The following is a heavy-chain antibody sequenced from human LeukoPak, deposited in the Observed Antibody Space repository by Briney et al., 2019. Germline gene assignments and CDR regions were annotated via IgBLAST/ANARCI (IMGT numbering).Heavy chain of an antibody. J-gene: IGHJ4*03. Sequence: GASVKVSCKASEFTCTNHHMNWVRQAPGQGLEWMGWINPNSGDTNYAQKFQGRVTMTRDTSISTAYMELSGLRSDDTAAYHCVREGYISNGNSWNWGQGTLVTVSS. CDR2: INPNSGDT. V-gene: IGHV1-2*02. D-gene: IGHD3-3*02. CDR1: EFTCTNHH. CDR3: VREGYISNGNSWN.